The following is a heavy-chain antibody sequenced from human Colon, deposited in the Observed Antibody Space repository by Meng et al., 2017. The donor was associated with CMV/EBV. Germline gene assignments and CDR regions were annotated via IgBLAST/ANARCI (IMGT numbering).Heavy chain of an antibody. CDR2: ISGGGSTI. J-gene: IGHJ4*02. Sequence: GESLKISCASSGFRFSDYYMNWIRPAPGGGVGWIAYISGGGSTIVYADSVKGRFTISRDNAKNTLYLQMNSLRGDDAAVYYCAKDGDKAQLAAYWGQGTLVTVSS. CDR3: AKDGDKAQLAAY. CDR1: GFRFSDYY. D-gene: IGHD6-6*01. V-gene: IGHV3-11*01.